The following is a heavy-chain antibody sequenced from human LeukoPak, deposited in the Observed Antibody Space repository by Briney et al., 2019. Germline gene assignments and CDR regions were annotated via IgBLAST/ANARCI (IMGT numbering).Heavy chain of an antibody. CDR1: GDSISSGSFY. D-gene: IGHD5-18*01. V-gene: IGHV4-61*10. Sequence: PSETLSLTCTVSGDSISSGSFYWSWIRQAAGKGLEWIGRVSSSGRTTYNPSLKSRLTISITTSKNQFSLKLTSVTAADTAVYYCARTTEGGYTYGYFYYYYMDVWGKGTTVTISS. CDR3: ARTTEGGYTYGYFYYYYMDV. J-gene: IGHJ6*03. CDR2: VSSSGRT.